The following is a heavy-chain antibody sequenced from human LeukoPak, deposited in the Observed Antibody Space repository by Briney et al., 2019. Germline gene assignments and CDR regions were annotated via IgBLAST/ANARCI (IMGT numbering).Heavy chain of an antibody. D-gene: IGHD3-16*02. CDR1: GGSFSGYY. CDR2: INHSGST. CDR3: ARRGYDYVWGSYRYRIGYFDY. Sequence: SETLSLTCAVYGGSFSGYYWSWIRQPPGKGLEWIGEINHSGSTNYNPSLKSRVTISVDTSKNQFSLKLSSVTAADTAVYYCARRGYDYVWGSYRYRIGYFDYWGQGTLVTVSS. J-gene: IGHJ4*02. V-gene: IGHV4-34*01.